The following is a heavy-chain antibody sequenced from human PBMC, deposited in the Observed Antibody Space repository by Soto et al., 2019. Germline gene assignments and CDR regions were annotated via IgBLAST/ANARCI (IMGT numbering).Heavy chain of an antibody. V-gene: IGHV4-59*01. CDR2: VSSTGST. J-gene: IGHJ5*02. Sequence: SETLSLTCTVSGGSLNSYYWTWIRQSPGKGLEWIGYVSSTGSTNYNPSLKSRLTMSLDTSTNEVSLSLTSVTAADAAVYFCARFSPLFKSYDSNPGWFDPWGQGIMVTVSS. CDR1: GGSLNSYY. D-gene: IGHD3-22*01. CDR3: ARFSPLFKSYDSNPGWFDP.